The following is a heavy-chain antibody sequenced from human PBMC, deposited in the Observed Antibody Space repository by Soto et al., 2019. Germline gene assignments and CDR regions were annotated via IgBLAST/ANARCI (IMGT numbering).Heavy chain of an antibody. V-gene: IGHV4-30-4*01. D-gene: IGHD3-22*01. CDR3: ARVNYESSGYYRLDY. J-gene: IGHJ4*02. CDR2: IHYGGST. CDR1: GGSIIDANYY. Sequence: SXTRSLTFTVSGGSIIDANYYWNWILHPPGKGLEWIGYIHYGGSTFYNPSLKSRVTISVDTSKNQFSLKLTSVTAADTAVFYCARVNYESSGYYRLDYWGQGTLVTVSS.